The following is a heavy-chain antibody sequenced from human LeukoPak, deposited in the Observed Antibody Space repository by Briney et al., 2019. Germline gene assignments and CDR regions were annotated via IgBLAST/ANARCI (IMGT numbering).Heavy chain of an antibody. CDR2: IYTSGST. Sequence: SETLSLTCTVSGGSISSYYWSWIRQPAGKGLEWIGRIYTSGSTNYNPSLKSRVTMSVDTSKNQFSLKLSSVTAADTAVYYCARGFVVPAAISYYYYMDVWGKGTTVTVSS. D-gene: IGHD2-2*01. CDR3: ARGFVVPAAISYYYYMDV. J-gene: IGHJ6*03. CDR1: GGSISSYY. V-gene: IGHV4-4*07.